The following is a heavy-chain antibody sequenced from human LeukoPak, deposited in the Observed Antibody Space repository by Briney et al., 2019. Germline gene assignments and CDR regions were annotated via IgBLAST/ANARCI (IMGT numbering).Heavy chain of an antibody. CDR2: ISANDGKT. CDR1: GFVFTGYG. CDR3: ARELHVERDDY. D-gene: IGHD1-1*01. J-gene: IGHJ4*02. V-gene: IGHV1-18*01. Sequence: ASVKVSCKASGFVFTGYGFTWVRQAPGQGLEWMGWISANDGKTHYSERHQGRVTMTTDTVTSTAYMDLRSLRSDDTAVYYCARELHVERDDYWGQGTLVTVSS.